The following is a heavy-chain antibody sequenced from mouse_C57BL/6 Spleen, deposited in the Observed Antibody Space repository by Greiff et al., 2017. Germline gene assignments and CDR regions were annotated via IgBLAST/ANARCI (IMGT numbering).Heavy chain of an antibody. J-gene: IGHJ1*03. CDR3: AREGDYGSSYDWYFDV. CDR1: GYTFTSYT. V-gene: IGHV1-4*01. CDR2: INPSSGYT. Sequence: QVQLQQSGAELARPGASVKMSCKASGYTFTSYTMHWEKQRPGQGLEWIGYINPSSGYTKYNQKFKDKATLTADKSSSTAYMQLSSLTSEDSAVYYCAREGDYGSSYDWYFDVWGTGTTVTVSS. D-gene: IGHD1-1*01.